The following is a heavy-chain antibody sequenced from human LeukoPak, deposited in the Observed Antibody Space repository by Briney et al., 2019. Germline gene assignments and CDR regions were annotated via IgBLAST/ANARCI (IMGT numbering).Heavy chain of an antibody. CDR3: ARGGYYYDSSGYPH. J-gene: IGHJ1*01. D-gene: IGHD3-22*01. Sequence: PSETLSLTCAVYGGSFSGYYWSWIRQPPGEGLEWIGEINHSGSTNYNPSLKSRVTISVDTSKNQFSLKLSSVTAADTAVYYCARGGYYYDSSGYPHWGQGTLVTVSS. CDR1: GGSFSGYY. V-gene: IGHV4-34*01. CDR2: INHSGST.